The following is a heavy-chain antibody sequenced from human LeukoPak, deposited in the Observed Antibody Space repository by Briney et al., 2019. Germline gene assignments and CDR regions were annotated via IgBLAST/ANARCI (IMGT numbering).Heavy chain of an antibody. V-gene: IGHV1-2*02. CDR1: GYTFTGYY. Sequence: ASVKVSCKASGYTFTGYYMHWVRQAPGQGLEWMGWINPNSGGTNYAQKFQGRVTMTRDTSISTAYMELSRLRSDDTAVYYCAREGMGWLVIIGGNWFDPWGQGTLVTVSS. J-gene: IGHJ5*02. D-gene: IGHD3-9*01. CDR3: AREGMGWLVIIGGNWFDP. CDR2: INPNSGGT.